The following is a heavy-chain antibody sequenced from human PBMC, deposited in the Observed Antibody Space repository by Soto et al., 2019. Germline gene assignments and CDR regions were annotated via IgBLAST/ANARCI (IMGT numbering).Heavy chain of an antibody. Sequence: PSETLSLTCAISGDSVSSNSAAWNWIRQSPSRGLEWLGRTYYRSKWYNDYAVSVKSRITISPDTSKNQFSLQLNSVTPEDTAVYYCARAPYSSSRRGYYFDYWGQGTLVTVSS. D-gene: IGHD6-13*01. CDR2: TYYRSKWYN. CDR1: GDSVSSNSAA. V-gene: IGHV6-1*01. J-gene: IGHJ4*02. CDR3: ARAPYSSSRRGYYFDY.